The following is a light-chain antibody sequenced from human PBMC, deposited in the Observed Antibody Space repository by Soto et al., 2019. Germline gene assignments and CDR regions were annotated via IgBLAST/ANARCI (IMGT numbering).Light chain of an antibody. Sequence: QSVLTQPPSASATPGQRVTISCSGGSSNIGSNTVNWSQQLPGTAPKLLIHSNNQRPSGVPDRFSGSKSGTSASLAISGLQSEDEADYYCAAWDDSLNGVVFGGGTKLTVL. CDR3: AAWDDSLNGVV. CDR1: SSNIGSNT. J-gene: IGLJ2*01. CDR2: SNN. V-gene: IGLV1-44*01.